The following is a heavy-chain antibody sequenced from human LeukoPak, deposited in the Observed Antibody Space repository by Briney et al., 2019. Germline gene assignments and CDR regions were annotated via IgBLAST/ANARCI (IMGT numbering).Heavy chain of an antibody. D-gene: IGHD3-22*01. V-gene: IGHV1-24*01. CDR1: GYTLTELS. J-gene: IGHJ4*02. Sequence: GASVKVSCKVSGYTLTELSMHWVRQAPGKGLEWMGSFDPEDGETIYAQKFQGRVTMTEDTSTDTAYMELSSLRSEDTAVYFCATTSSSGSLYGSVDYWGQGTLVTVSS. CDR3: ATTSSSGSLYGSVDY. CDR2: FDPEDGET.